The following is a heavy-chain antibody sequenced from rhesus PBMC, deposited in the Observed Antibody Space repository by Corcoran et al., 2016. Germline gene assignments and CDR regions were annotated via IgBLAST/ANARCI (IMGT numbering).Heavy chain of an antibody. V-gene: IGHV4-80*01. D-gene: IGHD6-13*01. CDR1: GVSCSIHW. CDR3: LRGPYTSPFDY. Sequence: QVQLQESGPGLVKPSETLSLTCAVSGVSCSIHWWTWIRQPPGKGLEWIGDISGNSESANYNPSLKSRVTISKDASKNQFSLRLTSVTAADTAVYYCLRGPYTSPFDYWGQGVLVTVSS. CDR2: ISGNSESA. J-gene: IGHJ4*01.